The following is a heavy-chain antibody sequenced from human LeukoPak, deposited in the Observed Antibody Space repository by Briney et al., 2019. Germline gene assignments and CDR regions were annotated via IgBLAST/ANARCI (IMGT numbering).Heavy chain of an antibody. CDR2: IKQDGNEE. CDR1: GFRFNTFW. J-gene: IGHJ4*02. Sequence: GGSLRLSCAASGFRFNTFWMSWVRQAPGKGLEWVANIKQDGNEEYYADSVKGRFTISRDNSKNTLYLQMNSLRAEDTAVYYCAKLDSSGYRDYWGQGTLVTVSS. D-gene: IGHD3-22*01. V-gene: IGHV3-7*01. CDR3: AKLDSSGYRDY.